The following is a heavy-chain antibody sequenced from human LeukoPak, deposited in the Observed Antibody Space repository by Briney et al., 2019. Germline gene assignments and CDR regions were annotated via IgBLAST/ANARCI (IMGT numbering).Heavy chain of an antibody. CDR3: ASTPVYYDSSGSYWYFDL. J-gene: IGHJ2*01. CDR2: IYYSGST. CDR1: GGSISSSSYY. D-gene: IGHD3-22*01. V-gene: IGHV4-30-4*08. Sequence: SSETLSLTCTVSGGSISSSSYYWGWIRQPPGKGLEWIGYIYYSGSTYYNPSLKSRVTISVDTSKNQFSLKLSSVTAADTAVYYCASTPVYYDSSGSYWYFDLWGRGTLVTVSS.